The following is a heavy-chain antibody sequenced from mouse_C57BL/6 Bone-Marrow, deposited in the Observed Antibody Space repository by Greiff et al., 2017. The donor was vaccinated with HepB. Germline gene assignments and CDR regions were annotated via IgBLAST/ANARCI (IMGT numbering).Heavy chain of an antibody. CDR3: ASTPITTVVYFDY. CDR1: GFNFSSYA. D-gene: IGHD1-1*01. V-gene: IGHV5-4*03. Sequence: EVMLVESGGGLVKPGGSLKLSCAASGFNFSSYAMSWVRQTPEKRLEWVATISDGGSYTYYPDNVKGRFTISRDNAKNNLYLQMSHLKSEDTAMYYCASTPITTVVYFDYWGQGTTLTVSS. CDR2: ISDGGSYT. J-gene: IGHJ2*01.